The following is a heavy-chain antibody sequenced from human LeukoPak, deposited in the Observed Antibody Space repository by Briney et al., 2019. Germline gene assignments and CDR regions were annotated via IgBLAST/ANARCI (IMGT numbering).Heavy chain of an antibody. V-gene: IGHV1-2*02. J-gene: IGHJ4*02. Sequence: ASVKVSCTASGYTFIGYYLHWVRQAPGQGLEWMGWINPTTGGTNYAQKFQDRVTMTRDTSTNTAYMGLGRLTSDDTAVYYCARLVGLSTTASYWGQGTQVIVSS. CDR1: GYTFIGYY. CDR3: ARLVGLSTTASY. D-gene: IGHD5/OR15-5a*01. CDR2: INPTTGGT.